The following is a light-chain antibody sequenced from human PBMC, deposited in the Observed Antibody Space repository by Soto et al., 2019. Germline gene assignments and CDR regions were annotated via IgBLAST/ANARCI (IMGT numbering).Light chain of an antibody. Sequence: DIQMTQSPATLSASVGDSVTITCRASQSITNWLACYQLKPGKAPKLLIHEASNLHSGVSSRFTGSGSGTDFTLTITSLQPEDFATYYCQQYKSYWTFGQGTRVDLK. CDR2: EAS. CDR1: QSITNW. CDR3: QQYKSYWT. V-gene: IGKV1-5*03. J-gene: IGKJ1*01.